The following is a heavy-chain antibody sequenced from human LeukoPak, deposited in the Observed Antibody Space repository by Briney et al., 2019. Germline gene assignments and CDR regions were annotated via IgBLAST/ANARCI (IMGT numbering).Heavy chain of an antibody. Sequence: GGSLRLSCAASGFTFSSYAMSWVRQGPGKGLEWVSGMTASGDTYYADSLKGRFTISRDNSRNTLYLQMNSLRADDTALYYCAKVPVWQQLVDYWGQGTLVTVSS. V-gene: IGHV3-23*01. D-gene: IGHD6-13*01. CDR2: MTASGDT. CDR3: AKVPVWQQLVDY. CDR1: GFTFSSYA. J-gene: IGHJ4*02.